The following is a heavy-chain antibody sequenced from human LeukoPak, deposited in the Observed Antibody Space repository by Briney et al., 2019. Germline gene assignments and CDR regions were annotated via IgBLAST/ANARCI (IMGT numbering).Heavy chain of an antibody. Sequence: ASVKVSCKASGYTFTSYYMHWVRQAPGQGLEWMGIINPSGGSTSYAQKFQGRVTITADKSTSTAYMELSSLRSEDTAVYYCARGAYDAFDIWGQGTMVTVSS. V-gene: IGHV1-46*01. J-gene: IGHJ3*02. CDR1: GYTFTSYY. CDR3: ARGAYDAFDI. CDR2: INPSGGST.